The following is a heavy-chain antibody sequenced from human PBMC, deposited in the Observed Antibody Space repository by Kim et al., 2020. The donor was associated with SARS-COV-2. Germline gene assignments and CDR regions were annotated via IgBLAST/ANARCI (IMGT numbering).Heavy chain of an antibody. CDR3: AANFDF. Sequence: GGSLRLSCAASGFTFRNYGMHWVRQAPGKGLEWVAVVWYDGSNKDYADSVKGRFTISRYNSKNTLYLQMNSLRAEDTAVYYCAANFDFWGQGTLVTVSS. CDR1: GFTFRNYG. J-gene: IGHJ4*02. CDR2: VWYDGSNK. V-gene: IGHV3-33*01.